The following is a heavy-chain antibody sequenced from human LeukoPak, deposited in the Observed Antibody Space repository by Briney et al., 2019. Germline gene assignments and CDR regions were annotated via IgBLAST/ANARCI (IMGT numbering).Heavy chain of an antibody. CDR2: IYSGGDT. CDR3: TRELYYDSSGYYY. V-gene: IGHV3-66*01. J-gene: IGHJ4*02. D-gene: IGHD3-22*01. Sequence: GGSLRLSCAASGFTVSSNHMSWVRQAPGKGLEWVSVIYSGGDTYHADSVKDRFTISRDNSKNTLYLQMNSLRAEDTAVYYCTRELYYDSSGYYYWGQGTLVTVSS. CDR1: GFTVSSNH.